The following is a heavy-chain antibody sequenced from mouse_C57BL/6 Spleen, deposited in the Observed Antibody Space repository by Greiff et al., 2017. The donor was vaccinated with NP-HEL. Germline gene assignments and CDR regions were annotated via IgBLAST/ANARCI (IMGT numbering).Heavy chain of an antibody. J-gene: IGHJ3*01. Sequence: QVQLQQPGAELVMPGASVKLSCKASGYTFTSYWMHWVKQRPGPGLEWIGAIDPSDSYTNSNQKFKGKSTLTVDKSSSTAYMQLSSLTSEDSAVYYCARSGSTTVVSPYWGQGTLVTVSA. CDR3: ARSGSTTVVSPY. CDR2: IDPSDSYT. CDR1: GYTFTSYW. V-gene: IGHV1-69*01. D-gene: IGHD1-1*01.